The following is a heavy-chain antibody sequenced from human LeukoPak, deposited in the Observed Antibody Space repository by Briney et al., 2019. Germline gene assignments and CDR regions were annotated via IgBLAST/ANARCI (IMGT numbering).Heavy chain of an antibody. J-gene: IGHJ5*02. D-gene: IGHD2-15*01. Sequence: ASVKVSCKASRYTFTGYYMHWVRQAPGQGLEWMGWINPNSGGTNYAQKFQGRVTMTRDTSISTAYMELSRLRSDDTAVYYCARDGGETLYCSGGSCYSVLVPFDPWGQGTLVTVSS. V-gene: IGHV1-2*02. CDR3: ARDGGETLYCSGGSCYSVLVPFDP. CDR1: RYTFTGYY. CDR2: INPNSGGT.